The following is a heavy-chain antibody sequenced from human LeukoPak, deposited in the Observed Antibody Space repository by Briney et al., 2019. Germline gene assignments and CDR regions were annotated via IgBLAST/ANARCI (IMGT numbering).Heavy chain of an antibody. CDR1: GGSISSYY. Sequence: SETLSLTCTVSGGSISSYYWSWIRQPPGKGLEWIGYIYTSGSTNYNPSLKSRVTISVDTSKNKFSLKLSSVTAADTAVYYCARHRPGWFDPWGQGTLVTVSS. CDR3: ARHRPGWFDP. V-gene: IGHV4-4*09. J-gene: IGHJ5*02. CDR2: IYTSGST.